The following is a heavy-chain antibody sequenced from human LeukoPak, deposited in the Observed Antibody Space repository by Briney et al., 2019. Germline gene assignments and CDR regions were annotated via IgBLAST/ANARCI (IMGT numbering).Heavy chain of an antibody. CDR2: INPNSGGT. V-gene: IGHV1-2*06. Sequence: ASVKVSCKASGYTFTGYYMHWVRQAPGQGLEWMGRINPNSGGTNYAQKFQGRVTMTRDTSISTAYMELSRLRSDDTAVYYCARVSSYYDFWSGSYYYYYMDVWGKGTTVPVSS. J-gene: IGHJ6*03. CDR1: GYTFTGYY. CDR3: ARVSSYYDFWSGSYYYYYMDV. D-gene: IGHD3-3*01.